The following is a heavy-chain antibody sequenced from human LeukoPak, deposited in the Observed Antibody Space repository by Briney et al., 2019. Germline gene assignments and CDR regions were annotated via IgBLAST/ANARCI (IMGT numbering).Heavy chain of an antibody. V-gene: IGHV1-18*01. Sequence: ASVKVSCKASGYTFTSYGISWVRQAPGQGLEWMGWISAYNGNTNYAQKLQGRVTMTTDTSTSTAYMELRSLRSDDTAVYYCARPRYGSWSYYIDYWGQGTLVTVSS. D-gene: IGHD3-10*01. J-gene: IGHJ4*02. CDR1: GYTFTSYG. CDR3: ARPRYGSWSYYIDY. CDR2: ISAYNGNT.